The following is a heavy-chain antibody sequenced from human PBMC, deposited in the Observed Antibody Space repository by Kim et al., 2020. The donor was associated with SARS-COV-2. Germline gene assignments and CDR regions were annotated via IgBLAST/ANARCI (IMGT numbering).Heavy chain of an antibody. CDR3: ARDGGYYGSGSYSLFDP. CDR1: GFTFSSYG. CDR2: IWYDGSNK. D-gene: IGHD3-10*01. Sequence: GGSLRLSCAASGFTFSSYGMHWVRQAPGKGLEWVAVIWYDGSNKYYADSVKGRFTISRDNSKNTLYLQMNSLRAEDTAVYYCARDGGYYGSGSYSLFDPWGQGTLVTVSS. J-gene: IGHJ5*02. V-gene: IGHV3-33*01.